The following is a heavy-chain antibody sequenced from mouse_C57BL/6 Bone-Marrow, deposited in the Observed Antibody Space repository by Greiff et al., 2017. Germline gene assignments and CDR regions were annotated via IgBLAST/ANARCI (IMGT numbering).Heavy chain of an antibody. Sequence: QVQLQQPGAELVKPGASVKLSCKASGYTFTSYWMHWVKQRPGQGLEWIGMIHPNSGSTNYNEKFKSKATLTGDKSSSTAYMQLSSLTSEDSAVYYWARDTTVVAHWYFDVWGTGTTVTVSS. CDR2: IHPNSGST. CDR1: GYTFTSYW. J-gene: IGHJ1*03. V-gene: IGHV1-64*01. D-gene: IGHD1-1*01. CDR3: ARDTTVVAHWYFDV.